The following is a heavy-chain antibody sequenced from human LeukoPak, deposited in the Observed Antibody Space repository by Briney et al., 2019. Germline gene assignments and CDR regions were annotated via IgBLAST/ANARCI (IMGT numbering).Heavy chain of an antibody. CDR2: MNPNSGNT. CDR3: ARDSSGWSGYFDY. J-gene: IGHJ4*02. V-gene: IGHV1-8*03. CDR1: GYTFTSYD. D-gene: IGHD6-19*01. Sequence: ASVKVSCKASGYTFTSYDINWVRQATGQGLEWMGWMNPNSGNTGYAQKFQGRVTITRNTSISTAYMELSSLRAEDTAVYYCARDSSGWSGYFDYWGQGTLVTVSS.